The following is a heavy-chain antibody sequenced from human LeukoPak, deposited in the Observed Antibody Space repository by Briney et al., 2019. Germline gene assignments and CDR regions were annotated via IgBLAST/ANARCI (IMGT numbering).Heavy chain of an antibody. J-gene: IGHJ4*02. D-gene: IGHD3-3*01. V-gene: IGHV4-39*07. CDR1: GGSISSSSYY. CDR2: INHSGST. CDR3: ASHPGWLLSNYFDY. Sequence: PSETLSLTCTVSGGSISSSSYYWGWIRQPPGKGLEWIGEINHSGSTNHNPSLKSRVTISVDTSKNQFSLKLSSVTAADTAVYYCASHPGWLLSNYFDYWGQGTLVTVSS.